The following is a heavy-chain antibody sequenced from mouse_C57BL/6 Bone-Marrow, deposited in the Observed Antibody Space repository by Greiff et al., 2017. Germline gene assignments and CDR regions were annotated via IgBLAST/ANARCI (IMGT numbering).Heavy chain of an antibody. Sequence: EVLLVESGGGLVKPGGSLTLSCAASGFTFSDYGMHWVRQAPEKGLEWVAYISSGSSTIYYADTVKGRFTISRDNAKNTLFLQMTSLRSEDTAMYYCARKCYSSSSLFAYWGQGTLVTVSA. CDR3: ARKCYSSSSLFAY. D-gene: IGHD1-1*01. CDR1: GFTFSDYG. CDR2: ISSGSSTI. V-gene: IGHV5-17*01. J-gene: IGHJ3*01.